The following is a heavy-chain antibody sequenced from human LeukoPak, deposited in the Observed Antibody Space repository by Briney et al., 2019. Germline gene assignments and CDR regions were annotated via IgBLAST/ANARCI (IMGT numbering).Heavy chain of an antibody. CDR3: ARVGYPNWFDP. D-gene: IGHD5-18*01. Sequence: TSETLSLTCTVSGGSISSGDYYWSWIRQPPGKGLEWIGYIYYSGSTYYNPSLKSRVTISVDTSKNQFSLKLSSVTAADTAVYYCARVGYPNWFDPWGQGTLVTVSS. V-gene: IGHV4-30-4*01. J-gene: IGHJ5*02. CDR1: GGSISSGDYY. CDR2: IYYSGST.